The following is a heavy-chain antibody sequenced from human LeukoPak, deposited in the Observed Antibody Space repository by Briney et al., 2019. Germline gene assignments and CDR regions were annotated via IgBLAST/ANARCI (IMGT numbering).Heavy chain of an antibody. CDR1: GFTFSSYG. CDR3: ARGGGGSYPPFLYGMDV. Sequence: GGSLRLSCAASGFTFSSYGMHWVRQAPGKGLEWVAVISYDGSNKYYADSVKGRFTISRDNSKNTLYLQMNSLRAEDTAVYYCARGGGGSYPPFLYGMDVWGQGTTVTVSS. J-gene: IGHJ6*02. CDR2: ISYDGSNK. D-gene: IGHD1-26*01. V-gene: IGHV3-30*03.